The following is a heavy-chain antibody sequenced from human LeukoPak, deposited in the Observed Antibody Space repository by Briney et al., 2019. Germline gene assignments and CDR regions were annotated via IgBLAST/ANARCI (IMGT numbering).Heavy chain of an antibody. CDR1: GGSVSSGSYY. J-gene: IGHJ3*02. CDR2: IYYSGST. V-gene: IGHV4-61*01. CDR3: AREDIVVVPAADAFDI. D-gene: IGHD2-2*01. Sequence: SETLSLTCTVPGGSVSSGSYYWSWIRQPPGKGLEWIGYIYYSGSTNYNPSLKSRVTISVDTSKNQFSLKLSSVTAADTAVYYCAREDIVVVPAADAFDIWGQGTMVTVSS.